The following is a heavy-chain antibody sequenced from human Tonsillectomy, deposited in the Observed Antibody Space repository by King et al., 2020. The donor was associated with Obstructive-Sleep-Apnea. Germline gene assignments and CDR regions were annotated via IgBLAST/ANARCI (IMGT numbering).Heavy chain of an antibody. D-gene: IGHD6-19*01. CDR2: IKQDGSEK. CDR1: GFTFSSYW. CDR3: ARDLPAVAGTGWFDP. J-gene: IGHJ5*02. Sequence: EVQLVESGGGLVQPGGSLRLSCAASGFTFSSYWMSWVRQAPGKWLEWVANIKQDGSEKYYVDSVKGRFTISRDNAKNSLYLQMNSLRAEDTAVYYCARDLPAVAGTGWFDPWGQGTLVTVSS. V-gene: IGHV3-7*03.